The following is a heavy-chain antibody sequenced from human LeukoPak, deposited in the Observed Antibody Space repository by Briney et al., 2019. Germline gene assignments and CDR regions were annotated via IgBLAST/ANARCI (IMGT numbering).Heavy chain of an antibody. Sequence: GESLKISCKGSGYSFTSYWIGWVRQMPGKGLEWMGIIYPGDSDTRYSPSFQGQVTVSADKSISTAFLQWSSLKASDTAMYYCARQQVYGITAAGPAISYYYYYMDVWGKGTTVTISS. CDR2: IYPGDSDT. J-gene: IGHJ6*03. CDR1: GYSFTSYW. V-gene: IGHV5-51*01. CDR3: ARQQVYGITAAGPAISYYYYYMDV. D-gene: IGHD6-13*01.